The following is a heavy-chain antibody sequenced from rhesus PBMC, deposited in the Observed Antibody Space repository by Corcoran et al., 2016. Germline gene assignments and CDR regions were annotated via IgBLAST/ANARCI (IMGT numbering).Heavy chain of an antibody. CDR3: ARQGIVDY. CDR1: GGSFSRYW. D-gene: IGHD5-42*01. J-gene: IGHJ4*01. CDR2: INGNSGST. Sequence: QVQLQESGPGLVKPSETLSLTCAVSGGSFSRYWWSWIRQPPGKGLEWIGEINGNSGSTNYNPSLKSLGTISKDASNNQFSLKLSSVTAADTAVDYCARQGIVDYWGQGVLVTVSS. V-gene: IGHV4-80*01.